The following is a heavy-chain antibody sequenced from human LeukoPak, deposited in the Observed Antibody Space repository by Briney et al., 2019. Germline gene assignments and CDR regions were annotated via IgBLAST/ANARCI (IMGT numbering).Heavy chain of an antibody. CDR1: GFTFSSYA. D-gene: IGHD3-9*01. CDR2: ISGSGGST. V-gene: IGHV3-23*01. Sequence: GGSLRLSCAASGFTFSSYAMSWVRQAPGKGLEWVSAISGSGGSTYYADSVKGRFTISRDNSKNTLYLQMNSLRAEDTAVYYCARGQPRDYDILTGYPRDHFDYWGQGTLVTVSS. J-gene: IGHJ4*02. CDR3: ARGQPRDYDILTGYPRDHFDY.